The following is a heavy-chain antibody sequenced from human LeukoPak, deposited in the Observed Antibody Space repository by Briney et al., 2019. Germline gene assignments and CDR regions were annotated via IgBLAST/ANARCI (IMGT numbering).Heavy chain of an antibody. J-gene: IGHJ5*02. D-gene: IGHD6-13*01. V-gene: IGHV4-39*01. CDR1: GGSISSYY. Sequence: KSSETLSLTCTVSGGSISSYYWVWIRQPPGKGLEWIGSIYYSGSTYYNPSLESRVTISVDTSKNQFSLKLRSVTAADTAVYYCARYVEDSSNWFNNWFDPWGQGTLVTVSS. CDR2: IYYSGST. CDR3: ARYVEDSSNWFNNWFDP.